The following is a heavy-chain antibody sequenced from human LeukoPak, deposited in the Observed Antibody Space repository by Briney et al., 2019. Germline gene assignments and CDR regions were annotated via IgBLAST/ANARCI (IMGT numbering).Heavy chain of an antibody. J-gene: IGHJ4*02. CDR2: INGSGTNL. D-gene: IGHD3-10*01. Sequence: GGSLRLSCAASGFTFSDSFMSWIRQAPGKGLEWLSYINGSGTNLYYADAVRGRFTISRDNAKNSLYLQMNSLRAEDTAVYYCASSLSWYGSGSPPGYWGQGTLVTVSS. CDR1: GFTFSDSF. CDR3: ASSLSWYGSGSPPGY. V-gene: IGHV3-11*01.